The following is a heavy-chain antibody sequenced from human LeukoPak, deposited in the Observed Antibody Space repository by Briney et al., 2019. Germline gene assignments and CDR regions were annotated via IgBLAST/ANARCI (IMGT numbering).Heavy chain of an antibody. CDR3: ARVSTVREFGY. Sequence: SETLSLTCTVSGGSISSYYWSWIRQPPGKGLEWIGYIYYSGSTNYNPSLKSRVTISVDTSKNQFSLKLSSVTAADTAVYYCARVSTVREFGYWGQGTLVTVSS. V-gene: IGHV4-59*01. CDR1: GGSISSYY. J-gene: IGHJ4*02. D-gene: IGHD4-17*01. CDR2: IYYSGST.